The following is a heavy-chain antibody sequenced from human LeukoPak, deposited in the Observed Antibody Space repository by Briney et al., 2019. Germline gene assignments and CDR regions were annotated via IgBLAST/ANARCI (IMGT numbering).Heavy chain of an antibody. D-gene: IGHD2-15*01. CDR2: IYYSGST. CDR1: GGSISSSSYY. J-gene: IGHJ4*02. Sequence: PSETLSLTCTVSGGSISSSSYYWGWIRQPPGKGLEWIGSIYYSGSTYYNPSLKSRVTISVDTSKNQFSLKVTSVTAADTAVYYCVRRGGGYCSGGSCYVDYWGQGTLVTVSS. CDR3: VRRGGGYCSGGSCYVDY. V-gene: IGHV4-39*01.